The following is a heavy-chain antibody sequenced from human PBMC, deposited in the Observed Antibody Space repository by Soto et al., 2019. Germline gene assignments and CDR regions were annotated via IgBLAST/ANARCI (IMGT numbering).Heavy chain of an antibody. CDR2: MNPNSGDT. CDR3: ARDSGGATATLDYYYFYMDV. Sequence: QVQLVQSGAEVKKPGASVTVSCKASGYRFSDYYLHWVRQAPGQGPGWMGWMNPNSGDTKYAQKFKGQVTMTRDTSVRTGFMELNWMKSDDTAVYYCARDSGGATATLDYYYFYMDVWGIGTTVTVSS. D-gene: IGHD1-26*01. CDR1: GYRFSDYY. V-gene: IGHV1-2*02. J-gene: IGHJ6*03.